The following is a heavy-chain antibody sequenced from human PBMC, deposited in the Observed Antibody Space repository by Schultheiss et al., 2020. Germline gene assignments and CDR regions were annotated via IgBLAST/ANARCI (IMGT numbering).Heavy chain of an antibody. D-gene: IGHD3-22*01. Sequence: GGSLRLSCAASGFTFSHYAMHWVRQAPGKGLECVSGITTNGGSTYYADSVKGRFTISRDNSRNTLYLQMSTLRTDDTAVYYCVNLVVVSSWGQGTLVTVSS. CDR3: VNLVVVSS. V-gene: IGHV3-64D*06. J-gene: IGHJ5*02. CDR1: GFTFSHYA. CDR2: ITTNGGST.